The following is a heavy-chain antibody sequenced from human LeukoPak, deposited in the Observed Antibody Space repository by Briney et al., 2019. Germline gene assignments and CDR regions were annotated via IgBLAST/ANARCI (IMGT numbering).Heavy chain of an antibody. V-gene: IGHV1-18*01. CDR2: ISAYNGNT. D-gene: IGHD6-6*01. CDR1: GYTFTNYG. Sequence: ASVKVSCKASGYTFTNYGLSWVRQVPGQGLEWMGWISAYNGNTNYAQKLQGRVTMTTDTSTSTAYMELRSLRSDDTAVYYCARDNVSYSSSPRGGDYWGQGTLVTVSS. J-gene: IGHJ4*02. CDR3: ARDNVSYSSSPRGGDY.